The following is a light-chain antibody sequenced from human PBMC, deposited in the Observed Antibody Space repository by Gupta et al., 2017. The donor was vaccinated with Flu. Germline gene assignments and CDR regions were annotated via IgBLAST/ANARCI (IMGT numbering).Light chain of an antibody. CDR2: AAA. J-gene: IGKJ5*01. V-gene: IGKV1-16*02. CDR3: QQYFRFPRR. CDR1: QDISHY. Sequence: DIQMTQSPSSLSASVGDRVTVTCRASQDISHYLAWCQQKPGEAPKSLIDAAATLHTGVAPKFSGGESGTNFTLTISSLLQEDFATYCWQQYFRFPRRFGQGTRLDIQ.